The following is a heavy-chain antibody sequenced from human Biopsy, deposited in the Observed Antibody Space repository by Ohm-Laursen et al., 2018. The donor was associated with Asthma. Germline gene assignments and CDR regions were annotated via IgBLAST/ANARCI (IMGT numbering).Heavy chain of an antibody. CDR1: GGTFSNYA. D-gene: IGHD2-15*01. V-gene: IGHV1-69*13. CDR3: ASPTYCSGSSCINNYYYALDV. CDR2: IIPMFGTT. J-gene: IGHJ6*02. Sequence: EASVKVSCKASGGTFSNYAISWVRQAPGQGLEWMGGIIPMFGTTNYAQKFQGRVTITADESTSTAYMELSSLRSDDTAVYYCASPTYCSGSSCINNYYYALDVWGQGTTVTVS.